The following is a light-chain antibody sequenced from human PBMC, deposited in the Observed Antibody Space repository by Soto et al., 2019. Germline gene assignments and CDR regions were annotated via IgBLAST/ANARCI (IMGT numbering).Light chain of an antibody. CDR3: QQSNNSIWT. CDR1: QSVNSN. Sequence: EIVMTQSPATLSVSPGERATLSCRASQSVNSNLVWYQQKPGQAPRLLIYGASTRATGIPGRFSGGGYGTEFTHTISSLQSEYFAVYSCQQSNNSIWTFARRTKVEIK. J-gene: IGKJ1*01. CDR2: GAS. V-gene: IGKV3-15*01.